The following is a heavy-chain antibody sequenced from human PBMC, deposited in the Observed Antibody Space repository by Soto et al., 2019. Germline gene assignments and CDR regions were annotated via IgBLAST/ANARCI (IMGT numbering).Heavy chain of an antibody. Sequence: QVQLVQSGAEVKKPGSSVKVSCKASGGTFSSYATSWVRQAPGQGLEWMGGIIPIFGTANYALKFQDRVTIAAQDSPSTAYMELSSLRAEATSVYYCARDLRINGTMWWFDPWGQGTLVTVSS. D-gene: IGHD3-10*02. J-gene: IGHJ5*02. V-gene: IGHV1-69*12. CDR2: IIPIFGTA. CDR1: GGTFSSYA. CDR3: ARDLRINGTMWWFDP.